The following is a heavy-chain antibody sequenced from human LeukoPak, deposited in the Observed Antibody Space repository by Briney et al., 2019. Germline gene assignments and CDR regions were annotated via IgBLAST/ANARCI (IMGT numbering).Heavy chain of an antibody. CDR1: GFAFSDDS. D-gene: IGHD3-16*02. J-gene: IGHJ5*02. Sequence: GGSLRLSCVASGFAFSDDSMIWVRQPPGKRLEWVANIKQDGSEKYYVDSVKGRFTISRDNAKNSLYLQMNSLRAEDTAVYYCAREKGAIETGGWFDPWGQRTLVTVSS. CDR2: IKQDGSEK. V-gene: IGHV3-7*01. CDR3: AREKGAIETGGWFDP.